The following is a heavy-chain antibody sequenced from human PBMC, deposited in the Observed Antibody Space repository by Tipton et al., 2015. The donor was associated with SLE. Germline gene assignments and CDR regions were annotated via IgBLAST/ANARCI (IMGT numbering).Heavy chain of an antibody. CDR2: IYHSGST. D-gene: IGHD2-2*01. CDR1: GGSISSSNW. Sequence: GSLRLSCSISGGSISSSNWWSWVRQPPGKGLEWIGEIYHSGSTNYNPSLKSRVTMSVDRSKNQFSLKLNSVTAADTAVYYCARISTTCCYYFDYWGQGTLVTVSS. CDR3: ARISTTCCYYFDY. J-gene: IGHJ4*02. V-gene: IGHV4-4*02.